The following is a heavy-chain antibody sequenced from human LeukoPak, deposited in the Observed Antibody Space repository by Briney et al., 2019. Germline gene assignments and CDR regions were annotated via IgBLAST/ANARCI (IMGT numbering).Heavy chain of an antibody. J-gene: IGHJ2*01. CDR3: ARVRGVADTRRYSDL. CDR1: GGSFSGYY. CDR2: INHSGST. Sequence: SETLSLTCAVYGGSFSGYYWSWIRQPPGKGLEWIGEINHSGSTNYNPSLKSRVTISVDTSKNQFSLKLSSVTAADTAVYYCARVRGVADTRRYSDLWGRGTLVTVSS. D-gene: IGHD6-19*01. V-gene: IGHV4-34*01.